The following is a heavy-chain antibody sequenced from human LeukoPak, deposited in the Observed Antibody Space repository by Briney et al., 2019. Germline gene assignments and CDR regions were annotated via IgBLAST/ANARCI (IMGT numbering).Heavy chain of an antibody. D-gene: IGHD3-9*01. CDR1: GFPFGSYA. J-gene: IGHJ4*02. CDR2: LTASGGTT. V-gene: IGHV3-23*01. Sequence: PGGSLRLSCGASGFPFGSYAMSWVRQAPGKGLEWVSALTASGGTTYYADSVKGRFTISRDNSKNTLYLHMSSLRAEDTAVYYCANLIFTAYSRPSYFDSWGQGTLVTVSS. CDR3: ANLIFTAYSRPSYFDS.